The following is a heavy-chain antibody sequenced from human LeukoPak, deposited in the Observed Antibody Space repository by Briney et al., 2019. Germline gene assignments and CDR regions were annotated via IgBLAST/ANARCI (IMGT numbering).Heavy chain of an antibody. J-gene: IGHJ4*02. D-gene: IGHD3-10*01. V-gene: IGHV3-23*01. CDR1: GFTFSSYA. CDR3: AKEAEGITMVRGVIITGDY. CDR2: ISGSGGST. Sequence: SGGSLRLSCAASGFTFSSYAMSWVRQAPGKGLEWVSAISGSGGSTYYADSVKGRFTISRDNSKNTLYLQMNSLGAEDTAVYYCAKEAEGITMVRGVIITGDYWGQGTLVTVSS.